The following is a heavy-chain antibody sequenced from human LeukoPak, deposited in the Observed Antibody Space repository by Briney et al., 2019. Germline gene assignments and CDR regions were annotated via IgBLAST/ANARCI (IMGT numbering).Heavy chain of an antibody. CDR3: ARGPRLERHGMDV. CDR1: GVTVNSNY. J-gene: IGHJ6*02. Sequence: GGSLRLSCAASGVTVNSNYMSCVRQAPGKGLEWVSLTYSGGDTYYADYVKGRFTISRDNSKNTLYLQMNSLRAEDAAVYFCARGPRLERHGMDVWGQGTTVTVSS. D-gene: IGHD1-1*01. CDR2: TYSGGDT. V-gene: IGHV3-66*01.